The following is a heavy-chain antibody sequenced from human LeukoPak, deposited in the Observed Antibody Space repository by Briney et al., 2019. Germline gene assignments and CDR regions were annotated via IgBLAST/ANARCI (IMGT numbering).Heavy chain of an antibody. CDR2: INPNSRGT. V-gene: IGHV1-2*02. Sequence: GASVKVSCKASGYTFTGYYMHWVRQAPGQGLEWMGWINPNSRGTNYAQKFQGRVTMTRDTSISTAYMELSRLRSDDTAVYYCARVAARSYRSSTSCHGYYYYYMDVWGKGTTVTVSS. D-gene: IGHD2-2*01. J-gene: IGHJ6*03. CDR3: ARVAARSYRSSTSCHGYYYYYMDV. CDR1: GYTFTGYY.